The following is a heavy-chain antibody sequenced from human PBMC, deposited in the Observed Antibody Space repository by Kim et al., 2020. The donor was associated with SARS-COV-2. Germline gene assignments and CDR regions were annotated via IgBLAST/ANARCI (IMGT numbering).Heavy chain of an antibody. CDR3: AKGSGSRSIDY. D-gene: IGHD3-10*01. CDR2: ISGTGGTT. CDR1: GFSFSTSA. Sequence: GSLRLSCAASGFSFSTSAVGWVRQAPGKGLEWVSGISGTGGTTLYADSVKGRFTLSRDTSKNTLYLQMNTLRAEDTALYYCAKGSGSRSIDYWGQGTLV. J-gene: IGHJ4*02. V-gene: IGHV3-23*01.